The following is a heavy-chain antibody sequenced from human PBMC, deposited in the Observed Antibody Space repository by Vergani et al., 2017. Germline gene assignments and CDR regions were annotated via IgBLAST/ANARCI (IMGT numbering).Heavy chain of an antibody. Sequence: QVQLVESGGGVVKPGRSLRLSCAASGFTFSSYALYWVRQAPGKGLDWVALISYDGSNKYYADSVKGRFSISRDNSKRTVNLQMNSLRVEDTAVYYCAGRPFYGEEKSFDYWGQGTLVTVSS. CDR2: ISYDGSNK. V-gene: IGHV3-30*04. CDR1: GFTFSSYA. D-gene: IGHD3-3*01. J-gene: IGHJ4*02. CDR3: AGRPFYGEEKSFDY.